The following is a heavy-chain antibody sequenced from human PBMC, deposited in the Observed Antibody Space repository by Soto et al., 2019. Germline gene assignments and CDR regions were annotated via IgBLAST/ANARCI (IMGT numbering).Heavy chain of an antibody. CDR2: INPSGGTT. J-gene: IGHJ4*02. D-gene: IGHD2-8*02. V-gene: IGHV1-46*01. CDR1: GYMFTYYY. CDR3: VRGSYSSGSLYYLDY. Sequence: ASVKVSCKASGYMFTYYYIHWVRQGPGQGLEWMGIINPSGGTTTYAQNFQGRVTMTRDTSTSTVYMELTSLTSEDTAMYYCVRGSYSSGSLYYLDYWGQGTLVTVSS.